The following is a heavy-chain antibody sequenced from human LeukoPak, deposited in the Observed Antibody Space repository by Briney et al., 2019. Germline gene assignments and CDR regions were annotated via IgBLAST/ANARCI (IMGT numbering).Heavy chain of an antibody. CDR3: AKAYSTTPDYLDDY. CDR1: GFTFSSYA. Sequence: GRSLRLSCAASGFTFSSYAMSWVRQAPGKGLEWVSAISGSGGSTYYADSVKGRFTISRDNSKNTLYLQMNSLRAEDTAVYYCAKAYSTTPDYLDDYWGQGTLVTVSS. CDR2: ISGSGGST. V-gene: IGHV3-23*01. J-gene: IGHJ4*02. D-gene: IGHD4-11*01.